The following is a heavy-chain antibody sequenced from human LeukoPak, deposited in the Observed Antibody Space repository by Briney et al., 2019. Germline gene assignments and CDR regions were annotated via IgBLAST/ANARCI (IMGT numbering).Heavy chain of an antibody. Sequence: SETLSLTCSVSGGSISSDYRAWIRQPPGKGLDWIGYMFYTGSTNYNPSLKSRVTISLATSKKQFSLKLSSVTAADTAVYYCARVSVVYGMDVGGRGTTVTVSS. CDR1: GGSISSDY. CDR2: MFYTGST. V-gene: IGHV4-59*01. J-gene: IGHJ6*02. CDR3: ARVSVVYGMDV.